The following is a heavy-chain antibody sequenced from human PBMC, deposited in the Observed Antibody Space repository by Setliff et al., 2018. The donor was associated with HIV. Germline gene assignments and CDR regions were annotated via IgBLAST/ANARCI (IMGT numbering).Heavy chain of an antibody. CDR3: AKSHTFYFDTPSYPLDY. D-gene: IGHD3-9*01. Sequence: PGGSLRLSCAASGFTFSNYEMSWVRQAPGKGPEWVSVISGSGDSAYYADSVKGRFTISRDDSKNMLFLQMDSLRVEDTAVYYCAKSHTFYFDTPSYPLDYWGQGTLVTVSS. V-gene: IGHV3-23*01. J-gene: IGHJ4*02. CDR2: ISGSGDSA. CDR1: GFTFSNYE.